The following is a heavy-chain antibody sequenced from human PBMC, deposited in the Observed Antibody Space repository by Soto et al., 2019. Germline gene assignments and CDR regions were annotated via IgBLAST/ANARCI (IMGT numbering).Heavy chain of an antibody. Sequence: SVKVSCKASGGSLSNYGISWVRQAPGQGLEWMGAIIPVFGTPNYAQKFQDRVTITADESTTTVYTEVRSLTSEDTAVYYCARGDATKIVVTTYYGMDVWGQGTTVTVSS. CDR1: GGSLSNYG. D-gene: IGHD3-22*01. V-gene: IGHV1-69*13. CDR2: IIPVFGTP. CDR3: ARGDATKIVVTTYYGMDV. J-gene: IGHJ6*02.